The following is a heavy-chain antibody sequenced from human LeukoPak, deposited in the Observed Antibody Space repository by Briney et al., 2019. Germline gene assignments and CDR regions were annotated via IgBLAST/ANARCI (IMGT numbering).Heavy chain of an antibody. CDR2: IRYDGSNK. V-gene: IGHV3-30*02. CDR3: AKGYGTTGTASSNWFDP. D-gene: IGHD1-1*01. J-gene: IGHJ5*02. Sequence: GGSLRLSCAASGFTFSSYGMHWVRQAPGKGLEWVAFIRYDGSNKYYADSVKGRFTISRDNSKNTLYLQMNSLRVEDTAVYYCAKGYGTTGTASSNWFDPWGQGTLVTVSS. CDR1: GFTFSSYG.